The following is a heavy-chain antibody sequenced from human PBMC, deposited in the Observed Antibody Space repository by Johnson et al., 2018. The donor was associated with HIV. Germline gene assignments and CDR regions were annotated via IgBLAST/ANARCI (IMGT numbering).Heavy chain of an antibody. Sequence: QEQLVVSGGGVVQPGRSLRLSCVVSGFTFSSYPLHWVRQAPGKGLEWVAVLSYDGSNKFYTDSVKGRFSISRDNSKNTLYLQMNSLRTEDTAVYYCARERGYYGNPAFDIWGQGTMVTVSS. CDR2: LSYDGSNK. V-gene: IGHV3-30-3*01. D-gene: IGHD4-11*01. CDR1: GFTFSSYP. CDR3: ARERGYYGNPAFDI. J-gene: IGHJ3*02.